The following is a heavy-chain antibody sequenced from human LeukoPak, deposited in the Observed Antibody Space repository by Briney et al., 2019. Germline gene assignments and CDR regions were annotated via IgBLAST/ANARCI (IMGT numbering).Heavy chain of an antibody. J-gene: IGHJ4*02. CDR2: IDPRDSYM. CDR1: GYSFTSNW. D-gene: IGHD4-11*01. Sequence: RGESLKISCKGSGYSFTSNWISWVRQMPGKGLEWMGRIDPRDSYMKYSPSFQGHVTISTDKSISTAYLQWSSLKASDTAMYYCARRGADYSHYYDYWGQGTLVIVSS. CDR3: ARRGADYSHYYDY. V-gene: IGHV5-10-1*01.